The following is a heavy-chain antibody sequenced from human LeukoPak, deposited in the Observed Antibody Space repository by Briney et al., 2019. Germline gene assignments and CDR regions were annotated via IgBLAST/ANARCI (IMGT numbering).Heavy chain of an antibody. CDR2: IWYDGSNK. CDR3: VRGQIGVSVIVH. CDR1: GFTFSSYS. V-gene: IGHV3-33*01. D-gene: IGHD3-22*01. J-gene: IGHJ5*02. Sequence: GRSLRLSCAASGFTFSSYSMHWVRQAPGKGLEWVAVIWYDGSNKYYADSVKGRFTISRDNSKNTLYLQMNSLRAEDTAVYYCVRGQIGVSVIVHWGQGTLVTVSS.